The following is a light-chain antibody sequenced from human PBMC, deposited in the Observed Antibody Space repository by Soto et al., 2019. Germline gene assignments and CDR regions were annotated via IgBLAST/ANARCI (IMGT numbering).Light chain of an antibody. CDR2: AAS. V-gene: IGKV3-15*01. CDR3: QQYYDWPIT. Sequence: IVLAQSPATLSLSPGERADLSCGASQGISTLLAWYQQKPGQAPRLLIYAASTRAAGIPARFSGSGSGTDFTLTISSLQSEDFAIYYCQQYYDWPITFGQGTRLE. CDR1: QGISTL. J-gene: IGKJ5*01.